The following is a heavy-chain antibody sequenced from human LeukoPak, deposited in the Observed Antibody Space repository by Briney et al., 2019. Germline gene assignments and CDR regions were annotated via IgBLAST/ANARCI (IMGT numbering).Heavy chain of an antibody. J-gene: IGHJ6*03. V-gene: IGHV3-66*02. CDR2: IYSGGST. CDR1: GFTVSSNY. D-gene: IGHD6-19*01. Sequence: PGGSLRLSCAASGFTVSSNYMSWVRQAPGKGLEWVSVIYSGGSTYYADSVKGRFTISRDNSKNTLYLQMNSLRAEDTAVYYCARGPSSGWYHYYYMDVWGKGTTVTVSS. CDR3: ARGPSSGWYHYYYMDV.